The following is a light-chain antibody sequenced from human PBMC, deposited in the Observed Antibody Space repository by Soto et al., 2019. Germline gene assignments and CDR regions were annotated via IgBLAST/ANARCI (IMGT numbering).Light chain of an antibody. CDR3: SSYTSTSTVV. CDR1: SSDVGGYNY. J-gene: IGLJ2*01. V-gene: IGLV2-14*03. Sequence: QSALTQPASVSGSPGQSITISCTGTSSDVGGYNYVSWYQQHPGKAPKLMIYDVSYRPSGVSNRISGSKSGNTASLTISGLQAEDEADYYCSSYTSTSTVVFGGATNLTVL. CDR2: DVS.